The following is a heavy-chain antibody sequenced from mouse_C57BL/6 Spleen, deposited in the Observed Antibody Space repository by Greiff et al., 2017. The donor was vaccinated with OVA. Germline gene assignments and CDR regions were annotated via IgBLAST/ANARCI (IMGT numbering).Heavy chain of an antibody. V-gene: IGHV5-16*01. Sequence: EVKVVESEGGLVQPGSSMKLSCTASGFTFSDYYMAWVRQVPEKGLEWVANINYDGSSTYYLDSLKSRFIISRDNAKNILYLQMSSLKSEDTATYYCARGDDGYSWFAYWGQGTLVTVSA. CDR2: INYDGSST. D-gene: IGHD2-3*01. CDR3: ARGDDGYSWFAY. CDR1: GFTFSDYY. J-gene: IGHJ3*01.